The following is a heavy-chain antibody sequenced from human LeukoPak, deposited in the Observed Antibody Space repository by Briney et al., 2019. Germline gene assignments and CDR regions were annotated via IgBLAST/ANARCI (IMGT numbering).Heavy chain of an antibody. CDR1: GGSISNYY. CDR3: ARDGYNYANGYYFDY. Sequence: SETLSLTCTVSGGSISNYYWTWIRQPPGQGLEWIGYIHHTGSTNYNPSLKSPVTISVDTSKNQFSLKLTSVTAADTAVYYCARDGYNYANGYYFDYWGQGTLVTVSS. V-gene: IGHV4-59*01. J-gene: IGHJ4*02. D-gene: IGHD5-18*01. CDR2: IHHTGST.